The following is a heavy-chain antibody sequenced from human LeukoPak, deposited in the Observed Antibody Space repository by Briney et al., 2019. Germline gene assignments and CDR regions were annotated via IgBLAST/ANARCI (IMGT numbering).Heavy chain of an antibody. CDR2: IYYSGST. J-gene: IGHJ4*02. CDR3: ARAGITIFGVAYGGVDY. D-gene: IGHD3-3*01. V-gene: IGHV4-59*12. Sequence: PSETLSLTCTVSGGSISTYYWSWIRQPPGKGLEWIGYIYYSGSTNYNPSLKSRVTISVDTSKNQFSLKLSSVTAADTAVYYCARAGITIFGVAYGGVDYWGQGTLVTVSS. CDR1: GGSISTYY.